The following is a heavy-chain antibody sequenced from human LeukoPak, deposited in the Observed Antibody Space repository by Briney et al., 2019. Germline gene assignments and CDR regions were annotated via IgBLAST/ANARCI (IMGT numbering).Heavy chain of an antibody. D-gene: IGHD6-13*01. Sequence: SVTLSLTCAVYGGSFSGYYWSWIRQPPGKGLEWIGEINHSGSTNYNPSLKSRVTISVDTSKNQFSLKLSSVIAADTAVYYCGIAAAGKGTYWFDPWGQGTLVTVSS. CDR3: GIAAAGKGTYWFDP. CDR2: INHSGST. CDR1: GGSFSGYY. V-gene: IGHV4-34*01. J-gene: IGHJ5*02.